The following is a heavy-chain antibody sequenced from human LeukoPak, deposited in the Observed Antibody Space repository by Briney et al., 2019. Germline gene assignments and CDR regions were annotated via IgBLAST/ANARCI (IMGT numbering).Heavy chain of an antibody. D-gene: IGHD4-17*01. CDR2: IYYSGST. V-gene: IGHV4-39*01. CDR3: ARPVYGDYDDAFDI. Sequence: SETLSLTCTVSGGSISSSSYYWGWIRQPPGKGLEWIGSIYYSGSTYYNPSLKSRVTISVDTSKNQSSLKLSSVTAADTAVYYCARPVYGDYDDAFDIWGQGTMVTVSS. J-gene: IGHJ3*02. CDR1: GGSISSSSYY.